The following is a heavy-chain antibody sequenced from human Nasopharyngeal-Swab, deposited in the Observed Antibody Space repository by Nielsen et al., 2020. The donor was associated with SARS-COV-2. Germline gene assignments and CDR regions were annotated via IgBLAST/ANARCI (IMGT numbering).Heavy chain of an antibody. CDR3: AKGRYYDILTGYNY. CDR2: ISGSGGTT. J-gene: IGHJ4*02. Sequence: GGSLRLSCAASGFTFSSYAMTWVRQAPGKGLEWVSAISGSGGTTFYADSVKGRFTISRDNSKNTLFLQMNSLRAEDTAVYYCAKGRYYDILTGYNYWGRGTPVTVSS. CDR1: GFTFSSYA. D-gene: IGHD3-9*01. V-gene: IGHV3-23*01.